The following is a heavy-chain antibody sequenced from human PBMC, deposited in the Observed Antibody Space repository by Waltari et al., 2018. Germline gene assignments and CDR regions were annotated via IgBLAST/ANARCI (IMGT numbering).Heavy chain of an antibody. D-gene: IGHD2-21*01. CDR2: ISSNGNYI. J-gene: IGHJ4*02. CDR1: GFPFSLYT. Sequence: EVHLVESGGGLVKPGGSLRLSWAASGFPFSLYTMTWVRQAPGKGLEWVSSISSNGNYIHYADSVKGRFTISRDNAENSLYLQVKALRVEDTAVYYCTGNDSMRDYWGQGTLVTVSS. CDR3: TGNDSMRDY. V-gene: IGHV3-21*01.